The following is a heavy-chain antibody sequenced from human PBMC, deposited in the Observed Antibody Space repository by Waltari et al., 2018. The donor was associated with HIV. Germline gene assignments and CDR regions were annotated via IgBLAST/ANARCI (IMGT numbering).Heavy chain of an antibody. Sequence: EVQLVESGGGLVKPGGSLRLSCAASGFIFSNAWMNWVRQAPGKGVGWFGRIKRKSDGGTADYAAPVKGRFTISRDDSKNVLYLQMNSLKTEDTAVYYCTTDNMIIVALDYWGQGTLLTVSS. J-gene: IGHJ4*02. CDR2: IKRKSDGGTA. V-gene: IGHV3-15*01. CDR1: GFIFSNAW. D-gene: IGHD5-12*01. CDR3: TTDNMIIVALDY.